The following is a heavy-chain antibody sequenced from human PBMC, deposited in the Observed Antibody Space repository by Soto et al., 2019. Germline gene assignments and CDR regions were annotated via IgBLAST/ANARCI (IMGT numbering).Heavy chain of an antibody. CDR1: GDSISSSSYY. V-gene: IGHV4-39*01. J-gene: IGHJ4*02. Sequence: SETLSLTCTVSGDSISSSSYYWGWIRQPPGKGLEWIGSIYYSGSTYYNPSLKSRVTISVDTSKNQFSLKLSSVTAADTAVYYCARVFIWFGMVDYWGQGTLVTVSS. CDR3: ARVFIWFGMVDY. D-gene: IGHD3-10*01. CDR2: IYYSGST.